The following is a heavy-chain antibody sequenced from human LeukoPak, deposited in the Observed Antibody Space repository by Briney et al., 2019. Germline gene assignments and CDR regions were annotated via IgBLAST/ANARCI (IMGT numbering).Heavy chain of an antibody. CDR3: ARSSYSSSSSV. CDR1: GFTFRGFW. Sequence: GGSLRLSCAVFGFTFRGFWMSWSRKAPGKGLEWVASINSDGSEGYYADVVKGRFTISRDNAKNSLYLQINSLRAEDTAVYYCARSSYSSSSSVWGQGTMVTVSS. CDR2: INSDGSEG. D-gene: IGHD6-6*01. V-gene: IGHV3-7*03. J-gene: IGHJ3*01.